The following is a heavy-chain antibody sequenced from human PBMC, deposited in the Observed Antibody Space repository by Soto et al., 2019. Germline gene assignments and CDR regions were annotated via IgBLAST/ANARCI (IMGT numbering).Heavy chain of an antibody. V-gene: IGHV4-39*01. D-gene: IGHD3-10*01. Sequence: SDTLSLTGSVSGGSISSFTYYWGWIRQPPGKGLEWIGTVYYNENTYYNPSLKSRVTITVDTAKNQFSLNLRSVTAADTAMYFCARRERYYGSPGWFDPWGPGTLVTVSS. CDR3: ARRERYYGSPGWFDP. CDR1: GGSISSFTYY. CDR2: VYYNENT. J-gene: IGHJ5*02.